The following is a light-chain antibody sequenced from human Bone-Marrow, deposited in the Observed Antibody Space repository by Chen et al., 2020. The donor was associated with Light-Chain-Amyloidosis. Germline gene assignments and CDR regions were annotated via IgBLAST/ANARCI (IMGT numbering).Light chain of an antibody. CDR1: SSYVGGDNH. CDR3: SSYTITNTLV. Sequence: QSALTQPASVSGSPGQSITISCTGTSSYVGGDNHVSWYQQHPDKAPKLMIYEVTNRPTWVPDRFSGSKSDNTASRTISGLQTEDEADYFCSSYTITNTLVFGSGTRVTVL. J-gene: IGLJ1*01. CDR2: EVT. V-gene: IGLV2-14*01.